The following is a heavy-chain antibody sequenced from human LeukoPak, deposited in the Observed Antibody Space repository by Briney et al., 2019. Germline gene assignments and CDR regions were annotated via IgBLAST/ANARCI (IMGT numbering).Heavy chain of an antibody. CDR2: IYHSGST. CDR3: ARLRGGWFDP. V-gene: IGHV4-4*02. J-gene: IGHJ5*02. Sequence: PSETLSLTCAVSGGSISNENWWGWVRRPPGKGLEWIGEIYHSGSTNYIPSLKSRVTISVDTSKNQFSLKLSSVTAADTAVYYCARLRGGWFDPWGQGTLVTVSS. CDR1: GGSISNENW. D-gene: IGHD4-23*01.